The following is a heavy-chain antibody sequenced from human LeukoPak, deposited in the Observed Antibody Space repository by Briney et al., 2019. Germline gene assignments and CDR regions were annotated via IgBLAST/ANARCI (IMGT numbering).Heavy chain of an antibody. CDR2: MNPNSGNT. V-gene: IGHV1-8*01. J-gene: IGHJ5*02. CDR1: GYTFTSYD. D-gene: IGHD3-10*01. CDR3: ARELLWFGELSSPDNWFDP. Sequence: GASVKVSCKASGYTFTSYDINWVRQATGQGLEWMGWMNPNSGNTGYAQKFQGRVTMTRNTSISTAYMELSSLRSEDTAVYYCARELLWFGELSSPDNWFDPWGQGTLVTVSS.